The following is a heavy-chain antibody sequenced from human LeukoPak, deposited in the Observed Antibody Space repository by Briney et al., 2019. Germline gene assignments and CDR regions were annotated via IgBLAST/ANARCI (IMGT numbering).Heavy chain of an antibody. J-gene: IGHJ4*02. Sequence: ASVKVSCKASGYTFTSYAMHWVRQAPGQRLELMGWINAGNGNTKYSQKFQGRVTITRDTSSSTAYMELSSLRSEDTAVYYCARGYCSSTSCYLGSTYWGQGPLVTVPS. V-gene: IGHV1-3*01. CDR2: INAGNGNT. CDR3: ARGYCSSTSCYLGSTY. CDR1: GYTFTSYA. D-gene: IGHD2-2*01.